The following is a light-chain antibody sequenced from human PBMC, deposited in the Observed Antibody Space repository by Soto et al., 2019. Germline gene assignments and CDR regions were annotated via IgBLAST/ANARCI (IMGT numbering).Light chain of an antibody. CDR2: EVS. CDR1: SNDVGSYNY. J-gene: IGLJ2*01. CDR3: SSYSSSSTLVL. V-gene: IGLV2-14*01. Sequence: QSALTQPASVSGSPGQSITISCTGTSNDVGSYNYVSWYQLHPGKAPKLMIYEVSNRPSGVSNRFSGSKSGNTASLTISGLQAEDEADYYCSSYSSSSTLVLFGGGTKLTVL.